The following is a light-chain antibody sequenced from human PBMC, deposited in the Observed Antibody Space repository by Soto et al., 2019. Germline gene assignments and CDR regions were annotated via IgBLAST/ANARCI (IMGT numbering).Light chain of an antibody. CDR1: SSNIGNNY. CDR2: DNN. CDR3: GTWDSSLSAVV. J-gene: IGLJ2*01. Sequence: QSVLTQPPSVSAAPGQKVTISCSGSSSNIGNNYVSWYQQLPGTAHKLLIYDNNNRPSGIPDRFSGSKSGTSATLGITGLQTGDEADYYCGTWDSSLSAVVFGGGTKLTFL. V-gene: IGLV1-51*01.